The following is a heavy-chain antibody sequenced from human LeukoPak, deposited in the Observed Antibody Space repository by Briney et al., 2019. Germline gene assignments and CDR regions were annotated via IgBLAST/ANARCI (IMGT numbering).Heavy chain of an antibody. J-gene: IGHJ4*02. Sequence: SGTLSLTCAVSGGSISSSNWWSWVRQPPGKGLEWIGEIYHSGSTNYNPSLKSRVTISVDKSKNQFSLKLSSVTAADTAVYYCASNGYYYGSGSYYNAGLGYWGQGTLVTVSS. V-gene: IGHV4-4*02. CDR3: ASNGYYYGSGSYYNAGLGY. CDR2: IYHSGST. D-gene: IGHD3-10*01. CDR1: GGSISSSNW.